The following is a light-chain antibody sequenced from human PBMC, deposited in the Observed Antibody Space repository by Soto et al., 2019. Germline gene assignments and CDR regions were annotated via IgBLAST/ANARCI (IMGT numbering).Light chain of an antibody. Sequence: DIQMTQSPSTLSASVGDRVTITCRASQSISSWLAWYQQKPGKAPKLLIYDASSLESGGPSRFSGSGSGTEFTLTIISLQPYDFATYYCQQYNSYSLYTFGQGTKLEIK. CDR3: QQYNSYSLYT. J-gene: IGKJ2*01. V-gene: IGKV1-5*01. CDR2: DAS. CDR1: QSISSW.